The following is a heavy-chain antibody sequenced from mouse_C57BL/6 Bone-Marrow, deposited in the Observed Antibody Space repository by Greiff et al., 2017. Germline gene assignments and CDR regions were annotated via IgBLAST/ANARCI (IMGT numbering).Heavy chain of an antibody. CDR2: IDPDTGGT. D-gene: IGHD1-1*01. V-gene: IGHV1-15*01. CDR1: GYTFTDYE. J-gene: IGHJ1*03. CDR3: TRYYYGSSSYWYFDV. Sequence: QVQLKQSGAELVRPGASVTLSCKASGYTFTDYEMHWVKQTPVHGLEWIGAIDPDTGGTAYNQKFKGKAILTADKSSSTAYMELRSLTSEDSAVYYCTRYYYGSSSYWYFDVWGTGTTVTVAS.